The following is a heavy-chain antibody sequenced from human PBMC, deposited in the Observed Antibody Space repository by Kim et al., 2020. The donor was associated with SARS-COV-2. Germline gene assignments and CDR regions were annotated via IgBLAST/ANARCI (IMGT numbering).Heavy chain of an antibody. CDR3: AKDNRLIVVVAATFGRVEDN. J-gene: IGHJ4*02. CDR2: ISGSGGST. V-gene: IGHV3-23*01. D-gene: IGHD2-15*01. CDR1: GFTFSSYA. Sequence: GGSLRLSCAASGFTFSSYAMSWVRQAPGKGLEWVSAISGSGGSTYYADSVKGRFTISRDNSKNTLYLQMNSLRAEDTAVYYCAKDNRLIVVVAATFGRVEDNWGQGTLVTVSS.